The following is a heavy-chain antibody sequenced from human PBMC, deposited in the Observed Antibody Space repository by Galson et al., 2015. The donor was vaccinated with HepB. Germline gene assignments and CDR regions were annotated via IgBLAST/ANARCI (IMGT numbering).Heavy chain of an antibody. V-gene: IGHV3-21*01. CDR2: ISGTSSYI. Sequence: SLRLSCAASGFTFSTYSMNWVRQAPGKGLEWVSSISGTSSYIYYADSVKGRFTISRDNAKNSLYLQVNSLRAEDAAVYYCARAYYFDTSGYYYWGQGTLVTVSS. D-gene: IGHD3-22*01. J-gene: IGHJ4*02. CDR1: GFTFSTYS. CDR3: ARAYYFDTSGYYY.